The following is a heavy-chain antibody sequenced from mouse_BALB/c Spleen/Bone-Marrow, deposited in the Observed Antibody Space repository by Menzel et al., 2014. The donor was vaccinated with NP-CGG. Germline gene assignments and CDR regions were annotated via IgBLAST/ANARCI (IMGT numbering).Heavy chain of an antibody. CDR1: GYTFTSYY. CDR3: ARSYDGYPYAMNY. D-gene: IGHD2-3*01. CDR2: INPSNGGT. Sequence: LKQSGAELVKPGASVKLSCKASGYTFTSYYMYWVKQRPGQGLEWIGEINPSNGGTNFNEKFKSKATLTVDKSSSTAYMHLSSLTSEDSAVYFCARSYDGYPYAMNYWGQGTSVTVSS. V-gene: IGHV1S81*02. J-gene: IGHJ4*01.